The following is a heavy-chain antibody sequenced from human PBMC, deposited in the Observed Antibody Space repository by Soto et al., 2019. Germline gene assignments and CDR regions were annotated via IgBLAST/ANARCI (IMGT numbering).Heavy chain of an antibody. Sequence: ASVKVSCKASGYTFINYYMHWVRQAPGQGLEWIGRIIPSDGSTHYAQRFQDRVIMTRDTSTSTVYMELNSLRAEDSGVYYCARGGPELATIGIFDYWGQGTLVPVSS. D-gene: IGHD5-12*01. J-gene: IGHJ4*02. CDR1: GYTFINYY. V-gene: IGHV1-46*01. CDR2: IIPSDGST. CDR3: ARGGPELATIGIFDY.